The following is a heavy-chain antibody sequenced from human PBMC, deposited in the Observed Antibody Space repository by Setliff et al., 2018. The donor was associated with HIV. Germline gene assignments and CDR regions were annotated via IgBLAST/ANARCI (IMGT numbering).Heavy chain of an antibody. CDR1: SASITTDTYY. CDR2: IYHRGST. V-gene: IGHV4-39*01. D-gene: IGHD2-8*01. CDR3: ARSFGNGNSRLGN. J-gene: IGHJ1*01. Sequence: SETLSLTCTVSSASITTDTYYWAWIRQPPGKGLEWIGSIYHRGSTHHNPSLKSRVTFSVDTSKNQFSLKLSSVTAADTAVYYCARSFGNGNSRLGNWGQGTLVTAPQ.